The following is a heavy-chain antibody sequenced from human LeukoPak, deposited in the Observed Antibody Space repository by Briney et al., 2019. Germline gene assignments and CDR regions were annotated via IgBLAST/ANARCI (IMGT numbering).Heavy chain of an antibody. CDR2: INHSGST. CDR3: ARARGAYYGSGSYYPSSSYFDY. V-gene: IGHV4-34*01. D-gene: IGHD3-10*01. CDR1: GGSFSGYY. J-gene: IGHJ4*02. Sequence: SETLSLTCAVYGGSFSGYYWSWIRHPPGKGLEWIGEINHSGSTNYNPSLKSRVTISVDTSKSQFSLKLSSVSAEDTAVYYCARARGAYYGSGSYYPSSSYFDYWGQGTLVTVSS.